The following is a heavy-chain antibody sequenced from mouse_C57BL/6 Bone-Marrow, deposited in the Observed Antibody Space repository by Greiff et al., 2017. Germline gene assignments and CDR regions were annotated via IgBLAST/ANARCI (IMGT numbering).Heavy chain of an antibody. CDR1: GYTFTSYW. CDR3: ALIDY. J-gene: IGHJ2*01. Sequence: VQLQQPGAELVKPWASVKLSCKVSGYTFTSYWMHWVKQTPGQGLEWIGMIHPNSGRTNYNEKLKSKATLAVEQSCSPADMKLSSRTSKDSSVYSCALIDYWGTGTTLTVSS. V-gene: IGHV1-64*01. CDR2: IHPNSGRT.